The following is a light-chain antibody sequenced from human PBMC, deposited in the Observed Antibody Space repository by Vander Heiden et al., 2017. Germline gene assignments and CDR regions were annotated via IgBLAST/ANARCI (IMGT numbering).Light chain of an antibody. CDR1: SSNMGSNN. CDR2: RNN. Sequence: QSVPPQPPSASGPPVQRVPISCSRSSSNMGSNNVNWYQQLPGTAPKLLIYRNNQRPSGVPDRFSGSKSGTSASLAISGLQSEDEAEYYCAAWDGSRNGWVFGGGTKLTVL. CDR3: AAWDGSRNGWV. V-gene: IGLV1-44*01. J-gene: IGLJ3*02.